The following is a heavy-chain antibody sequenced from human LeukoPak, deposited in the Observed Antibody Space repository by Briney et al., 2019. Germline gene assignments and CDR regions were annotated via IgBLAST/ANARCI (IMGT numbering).Heavy chain of an antibody. Sequence: PGGSMRLSCAASGVTFSSYWMSWVRQAPGKGLEWVANIKQDGSEKYYVDSVKGRFTISRDDAKNSLYLQMNSLRAEDPTVYYCARSWWELSAAYWGQGTLVTVSS. CDR1: GVTFSSYW. D-gene: IGHD1-26*01. V-gene: IGHV3-7*01. CDR2: IKQDGSEK. CDR3: ARSWWELSAAY. J-gene: IGHJ4*02.